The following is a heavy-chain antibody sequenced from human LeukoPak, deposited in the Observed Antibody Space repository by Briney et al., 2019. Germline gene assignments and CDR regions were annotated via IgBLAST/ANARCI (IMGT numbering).Heavy chain of an antibody. D-gene: IGHD3-22*01. V-gene: IGHV4-59*01. CDR2: IYYGGST. CDR3: ARDRYDYYDSSGLYYYGMDV. Sequence: SETLSLTCTVSGGSISSYYWSWIRQPPGKGLEWIGYIYYGGSTNYNPSLKSRVTISVDTSKNQFSLKLSSVTAADTAVYYCARDRYDYYDSSGLYYYGMDVWGQGTTVTVSS. J-gene: IGHJ6*02. CDR1: GGSISSYY.